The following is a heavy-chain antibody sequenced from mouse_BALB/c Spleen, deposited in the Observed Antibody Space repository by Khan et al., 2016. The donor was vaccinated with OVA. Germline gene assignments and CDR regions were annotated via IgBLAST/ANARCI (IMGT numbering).Heavy chain of an antibody. Sequence: QVQLKESGPGLVAPSQTLSITCTASGFTLTSYGVHWVRQPPGKGLEWLGVIWAGGSTNYNSALMSRLSISKDNSRSQVFLKMNSLQTDDTAMYDCARLEDKWGQGTILTVSS. CDR3: ARLEDK. J-gene: IGHJ2*01. CDR2: IWAGGST. V-gene: IGHV2-9*02. CDR1: GFTLTSYG.